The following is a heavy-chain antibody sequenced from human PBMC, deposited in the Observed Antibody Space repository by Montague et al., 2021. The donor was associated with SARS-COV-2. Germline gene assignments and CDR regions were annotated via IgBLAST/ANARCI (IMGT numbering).Heavy chain of an antibody. J-gene: IGHJ6*02. CDR2: IFRSGAT. D-gene: IGHD3-10*01. V-gene: IGHV4-59*01. CDR1: GDSISDYY. Sequence: SETLSLTCTVSGDSISDYYWSWIRKPPGMGLEWIGYIFRSGATNYNPPLKSRVIISLDTSKSQVSLRLSSVTAADTAIYYCARTSRGSRYFYGVDVWGQGTMVTVSS. CDR3: ARTSRGSRYFYGVDV.